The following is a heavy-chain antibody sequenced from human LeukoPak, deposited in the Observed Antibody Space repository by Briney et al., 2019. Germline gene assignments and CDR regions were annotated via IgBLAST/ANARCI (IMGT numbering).Heavy chain of an antibody. CDR3: ARDILTGSTYYYYGMDV. CDR2: IIPILGIA. Sequence: SVKVSCKASGGTFSSYAISWVRQAPGQGLEWKGRIIPILGIANYAQKFQGRVTITADKSTSTAYMELSSLRSEDTAVYYCARDILTGSTYYYYGMDVWGQGTTVTVSS. D-gene: IGHD3-9*01. CDR1: GGTFSSYA. J-gene: IGHJ6*02. V-gene: IGHV1-69*04.